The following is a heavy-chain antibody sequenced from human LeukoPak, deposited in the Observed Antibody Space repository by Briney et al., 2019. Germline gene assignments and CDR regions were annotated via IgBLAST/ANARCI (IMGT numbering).Heavy chain of an antibody. Sequence: PGGSLRLSCAASGLTVTDNYFSWVRQAPGKGLDWVSVSFPDGRTYHADSVKGRFTISRDRPKNTLLLQMNSLRADDTALYHCARTNTVYGDFDYWGQGILVTVSS. CDR1: GLTVTDNY. CDR3: ARTNTVYGDFDY. V-gene: IGHV3-53*01. D-gene: IGHD2/OR15-2a*01. CDR2: SFPDGRT. J-gene: IGHJ4*02.